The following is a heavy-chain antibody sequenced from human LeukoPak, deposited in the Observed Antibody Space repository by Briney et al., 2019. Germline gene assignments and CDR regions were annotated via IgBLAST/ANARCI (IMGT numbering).Heavy chain of an antibody. Sequence: GGSLRLSCAASGFTFSSYAMHWVRQAPGKGLEWVAVISYDGSNKYYADSVKGRFTISRDNSKNTLYLQMNSLRAEDTAVYYCARPVYNDYVWGSLAPGDYWGQGTLVTVSS. D-gene: IGHD3-16*01. J-gene: IGHJ4*02. CDR2: ISYDGSNK. CDR1: GFTFSSYA. CDR3: ARPVYNDYVWGSLAPGDY. V-gene: IGHV3-30*04.